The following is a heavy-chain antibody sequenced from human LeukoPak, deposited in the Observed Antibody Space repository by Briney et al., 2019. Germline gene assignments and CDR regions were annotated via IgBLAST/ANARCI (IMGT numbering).Heavy chain of an antibody. V-gene: IGHV4-59*13. Sequence: SETLSLTCTVSGVSISNYYWSWVRQPPGKGLEWIGHIYYSGTTNYSPSLKSRVTISVDTSKNQFSLKLNSVTAADTAVYYCARSKGNYCSGGTCPGRLFDCWGQGTLVTVSS. CDR3: ARSKGNYCSGGTCPGRLFDC. CDR2: IYYSGTT. J-gene: IGHJ4*02. CDR1: GVSISNYY. D-gene: IGHD2-15*01.